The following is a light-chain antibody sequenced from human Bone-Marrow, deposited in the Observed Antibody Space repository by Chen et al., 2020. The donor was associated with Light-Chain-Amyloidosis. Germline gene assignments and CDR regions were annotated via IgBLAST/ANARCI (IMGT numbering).Light chain of an antibody. V-gene: IGLV2-23*01. Sequence: QSALTQPASVSGSPGQSITISCTGTSTDVGNYNLVSWYQRHPGKAPKLIIFEDNKRPSGVPSRFSGSRSGYTASLTISGLRAEDESDYYCCSYAGSQIFVFGTGSRVTVL. CDR3: CSYAGSQIFV. CDR2: EDN. J-gene: IGLJ1*01. CDR1: STDVGNYNL.